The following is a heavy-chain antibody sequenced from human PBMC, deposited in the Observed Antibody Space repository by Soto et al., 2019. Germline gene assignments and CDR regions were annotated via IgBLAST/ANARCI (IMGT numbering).Heavy chain of an antibody. J-gene: IGHJ6*03. CDR3: ARRARPDFYYMDV. D-gene: IGHD6-6*01. CDR2: ISSNGVGT. V-gene: IGHV3-64*01. Sequence: EVQLAASGGGLAQPGGSLRLSCAASGFTLSGYAMDWVRQAPGKGLEYVSGISSNGVGTYYANSVQGRFTISRDNSKNTVYLQMGSLRLEDMAVYYCARRARPDFYYMDVWGKGTTVTVSS. CDR1: GFTLSGYA.